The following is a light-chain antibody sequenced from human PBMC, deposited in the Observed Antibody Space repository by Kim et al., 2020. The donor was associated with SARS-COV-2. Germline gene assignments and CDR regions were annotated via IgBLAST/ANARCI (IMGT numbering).Light chain of an antibody. V-gene: IGKV3-20*01. Sequence: LSPGERAALSWRASQSVSSSYLAWYQQKPGQAPRLLIYGASSRATGIPDRFSGSGSGTDFTLTISRLETEDFAVYYCQQYGSSRTFGQGTKVDIK. J-gene: IGKJ1*01. CDR2: GAS. CDR1: QSVSSSY. CDR3: QQYGSSRT.